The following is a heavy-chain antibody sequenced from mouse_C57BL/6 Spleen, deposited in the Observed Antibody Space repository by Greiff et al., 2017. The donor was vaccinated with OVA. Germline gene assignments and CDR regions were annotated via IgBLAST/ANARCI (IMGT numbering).Heavy chain of an antibody. Sequence: QVQLQQPGAELVKPGASVKMSCKASGYTFTSYWITWVKQRPGQGLEWIGDIYLGSGSTNYNEKFKSKATLTVDTSSSTAYMQLSSLTSEDSAVYYCARRYYDYDDYAMDYWGQGTSVTVSS. V-gene: IGHV1-55*01. CDR3: ARRYYDYDDYAMDY. CDR2: IYLGSGST. J-gene: IGHJ4*01. D-gene: IGHD2-4*01. CDR1: GYTFTSYW.